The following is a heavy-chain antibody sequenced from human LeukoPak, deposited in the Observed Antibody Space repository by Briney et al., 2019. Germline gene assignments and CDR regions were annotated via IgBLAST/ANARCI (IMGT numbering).Heavy chain of an antibody. D-gene: IGHD5-18*01. V-gene: IGHV5-51*01. CDR3: ARRRDTAMGQYYFDY. Sequence: GESLKISCKGSGYSFTSYWIGWVRQMPGKGLEWMGIIYPGDSDTRYSPSFQGQVTISADKSISTAYLQWSSLKASDTAMYYCARRRDTAMGQYYFDYWGQGTLVTVSS. J-gene: IGHJ4*02. CDR1: GYSFTSYW. CDR2: IYPGDSDT.